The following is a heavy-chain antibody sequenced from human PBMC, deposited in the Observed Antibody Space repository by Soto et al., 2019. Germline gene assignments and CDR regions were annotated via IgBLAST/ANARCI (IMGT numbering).Heavy chain of an antibody. CDR2: IYWDDDK. Sequence: QITLKESGPTLVKPTQTLTLTCTFSGFSLSTSGVGVGWIRQPPGKALEWLALIYWDDDKRYSPSLKSRLTITKDTSKNQVVLTMTNMDPVDTATYYCAHRRGYYYDSSGYYYPFHYFGYWGQGTLVTVSS. V-gene: IGHV2-5*02. D-gene: IGHD3-22*01. CDR3: AHRRGYYYDSSGYYYPFHYFGY. CDR1: GFSLSTSGVG. J-gene: IGHJ4*02.